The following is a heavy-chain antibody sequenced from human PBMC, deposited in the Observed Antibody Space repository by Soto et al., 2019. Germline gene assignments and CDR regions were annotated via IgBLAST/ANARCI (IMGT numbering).Heavy chain of an antibody. V-gene: IGHV4-59*01. CDR1: GGSISSYY. CDR2: IYYSGST. CDR3: ARDYDDSSGYYLPSYYYYYGMDV. J-gene: IGHJ6*02. D-gene: IGHD3-22*01. Sequence: SETLSLTCTVSGGSISSYYWSWIRQPPGKGLEWIGYIYYSGSTNYNPSLKSRVTISVGTSKNQFSLKLSSVTAADTAVYYCARDYDDSSGYYLPSYYYYYGMDVWGQGTTVTVSS.